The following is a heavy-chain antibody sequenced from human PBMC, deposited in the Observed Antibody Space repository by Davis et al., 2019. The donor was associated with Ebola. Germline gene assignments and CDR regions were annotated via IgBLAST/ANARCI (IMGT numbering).Heavy chain of an antibody. CDR3: AREIRGSGGGLDY. J-gene: IGHJ4*02. CDR2: INAVNGNT. CDR1: AYTLIPYA. D-gene: IGHD2-15*01. Sequence: SVTVSCKASAYTLIPYAIHWVRQAPGQRLEWMGWINAVNGNTKYSRKFQGRVTIIRDTSATTSYLELSSLRFEDTAVYYCAREIRGSGGGLDYWGRGTLVTVSS. V-gene: IGHV1-3*01.